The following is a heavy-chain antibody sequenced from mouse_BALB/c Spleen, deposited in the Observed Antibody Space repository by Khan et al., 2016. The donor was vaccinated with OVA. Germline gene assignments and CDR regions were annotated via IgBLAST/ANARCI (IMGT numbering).Heavy chain of an antibody. D-gene: IGHD1-1*01. V-gene: IGHV1S81*02. CDR3: ARIKKIVATYFDY. Sequence: QXHVKQSGAELVKAGASVKMSCKASGYTFTSYWMHWVKQRLGQGLEWFAETNPTNGRTYYNEKFKSKATLTVDKSSSTAYMLLSGPTFEDSAVYYCARIKKIVATYFDYWGQGTTLTVSS. CDR1: GYTFTSYW. J-gene: IGHJ2*01. CDR2: TNPTNGRT.